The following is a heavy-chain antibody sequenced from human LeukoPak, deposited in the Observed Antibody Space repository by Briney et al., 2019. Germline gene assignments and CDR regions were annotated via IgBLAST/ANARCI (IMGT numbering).Heavy chain of an antibody. D-gene: IGHD3-10*01. CDR1: GGSISSSSYY. J-gene: IGHJ4*02. CDR3: ARQLWFGEYHFDY. V-gene: IGHV4-39*01. CDR2: IYYSGST. Sequence: SETLSLTCTVSGGSISSSSYYWGWIRQPPGKGLEWIGSIYYSGSTYYNPSLQSRVTISVDTSKSQFSLNLNSVTAADTAVYYCARQLWFGEYHFDYWGQGTLVTVSS.